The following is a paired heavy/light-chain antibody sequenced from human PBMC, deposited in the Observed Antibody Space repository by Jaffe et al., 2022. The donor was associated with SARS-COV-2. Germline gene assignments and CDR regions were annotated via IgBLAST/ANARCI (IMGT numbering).Light chain of an antibody. Sequence: EIVLTQSPATLSLSPGERATLSCRASQTVSSYLAWYQHKPGQAPRLLIYDASNRATGIPARFSGSGSGTDFTLTISSLEPEDFAVYYCQQRSMWPPEHTFGQGTKLEIK. V-gene: IGKV3-11*01. CDR2: DAS. CDR3: QQRSMWPPEHT. CDR1: QTVSSY. J-gene: IGKJ2*01.
Heavy chain of an antibody. CDR1: GGSISSSSYY. CDR3: ARLPLEGPSWYFDL. J-gene: IGHJ2*01. Sequence: QLQLQEWGPGLVKPSETLSLTCTVAGGSISSSSYYWGWVRQPPGKGLEWIGSISDSGATYFNPSLKSRVTMSVDTSKNQVSLSLRSLTAADTSVYYCARLPLEGPSWYFDLWGRGTLVTVSS. V-gene: IGHV4-39*01. CDR2: ISDSGAT.